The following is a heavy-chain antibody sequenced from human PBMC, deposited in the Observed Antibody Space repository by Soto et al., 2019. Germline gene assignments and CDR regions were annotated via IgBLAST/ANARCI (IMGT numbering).Heavy chain of an antibody. J-gene: IGHJ4*02. CDR1: CGSTSYKIYF. V-gene: IGHV4-39*01. CDR2: MYYSGSS. Sequence: LSLPCXVSCGSTSYKIYFWVCFLHSPVKGLEWIGSMYYSGSSYYNPSLKSRVAISVDTSKNQFSLKLRSVTAADTAVYFCARKRLIRMKNEFEIWGQGTLVNVYS. D-gene: IGHD2-21*02. CDR3: ARKRLIRMKNEFEI.